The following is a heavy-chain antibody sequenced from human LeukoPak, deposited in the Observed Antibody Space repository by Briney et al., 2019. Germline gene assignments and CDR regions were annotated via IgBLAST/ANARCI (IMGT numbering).Heavy chain of an antibody. CDR1: GFTFSSYW. V-gene: IGHV3-7*01. D-gene: IGHD1-14*01. J-gene: IGHJ6*03. CDR2: IKQDGSEK. Sequence: GGSLRLSCAASGFTFSSYWMTWVRQAPGKGLEWVANIKQDGSEKHYVDSLRGRFTISRDNAKNSLHLQMNSLRAEDTAVYYCARDQYQPAYYYYMDVWGKGTTVTVSS. CDR3: ARDQYQPAYYYYMDV.